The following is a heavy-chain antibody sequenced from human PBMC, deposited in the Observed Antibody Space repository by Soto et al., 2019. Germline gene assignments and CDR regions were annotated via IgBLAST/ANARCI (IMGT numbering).Heavy chain of an antibody. V-gene: IGHV3-7*01. J-gene: IGHJ4*02. CDR1: GFTFSGYW. Sequence: EVQLVESGGGLVQPGGSLRLSCAASGFTFSGYWMSWVRQAPGKGLEWVANIKQDGSEKYYVDSVKGLFTISRDNAKTSLYLKMNSLRAEDTAVYYCAKNNRYCSSTNCFVFDYWGQGTLVTVSS. CDR2: IKQDGSEK. CDR3: AKNNRYCSSTNCFVFDY. D-gene: IGHD2-2*01.